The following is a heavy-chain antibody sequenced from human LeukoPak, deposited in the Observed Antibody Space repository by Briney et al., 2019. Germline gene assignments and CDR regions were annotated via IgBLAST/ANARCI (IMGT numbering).Heavy chain of an antibody. Sequence: PGGSLRLSCAASGFTFNNYSMHWVRQAPGKGLEWVAVISYDGRNKYYADSVKGRFTISRDSSKNTLSLQMHSLRTEDTAVYYCARDQPSDYYDTSGYYYGFFDYWGQGTLVTVSS. CDR2: ISYDGRNK. D-gene: IGHD3-22*01. CDR3: ARDQPSDYYDTSGYYYGFFDY. CDR1: GFTFNNYS. V-gene: IGHV3-30*04. J-gene: IGHJ4*02.